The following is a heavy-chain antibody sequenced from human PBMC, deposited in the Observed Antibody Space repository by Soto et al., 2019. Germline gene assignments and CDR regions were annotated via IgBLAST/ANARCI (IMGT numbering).Heavy chain of an antibody. Sequence: SVKVSCKASGGTFSSYAISWVRQAPGQGLEWMGGIIPIFGTANYAQKFQGRVTITADESTSTAYMELSSLRSEDTAVYYCARETTYCTNGVCYSGMDVWGQGTTVIVSS. D-gene: IGHD2-8*01. CDR2: IIPIFGTA. CDR3: ARETTYCTNGVCYSGMDV. CDR1: GGTFSSYA. V-gene: IGHV1-69*13. J-gene: IGHJ6*02.